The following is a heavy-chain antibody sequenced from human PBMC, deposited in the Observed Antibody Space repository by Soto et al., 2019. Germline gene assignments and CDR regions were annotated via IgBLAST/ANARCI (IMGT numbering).Heavy chain of an antibody. J-gene: IGHJ4*02. D-gene: IGHD5-12*01. Sequence: QVTLKESGPVLVKPTETLTLTCTVSGFSLSNARMGVSWIRQPPGKALEWLAHIFSNDEKAYSTSLKSRPTISKHTHKSQVVLTKNNVDPMDTATYYCARIPRLEYSGYGSEPFDYWGQGTLVTVSS. V-gene: IGHV2-26*01. CDR1: GFSLSNARMG. CDR3: ARIPRLEYSGYGSEPFDY. CDR2: IFSNDEK.